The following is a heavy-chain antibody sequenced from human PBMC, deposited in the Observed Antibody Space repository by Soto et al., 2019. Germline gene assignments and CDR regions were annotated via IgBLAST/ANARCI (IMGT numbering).Heavy chain of an antibody. CDR2: IYYSGST. Sequence: SETLSLTCTVSGGSISSYYWSWIRQPPGKGLEWIGYIYYSGSTNYNPSLKSRVTISVDTSKNQFSLKLSSVTAADTAVYYCARDGAVSDYTNLDYWGQGALVTVSS. V-gene: IGHV4-59*01. CDR1: GGSISSYY. J-gene: IGHJ4*02. D-gene: IGHD4-4*01. CDR3: ARDGAVSDYTNLDY.